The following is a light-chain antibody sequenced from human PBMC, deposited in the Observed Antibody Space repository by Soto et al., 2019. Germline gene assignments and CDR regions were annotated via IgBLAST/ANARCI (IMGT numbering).Light chain of an antibody. CDR1: QSISTW. J-gene: IGKJ4*01. CDR3: QQYLTYSSLT. V-gene: IGKV1-5*01. CDR2: DAS. Sequence: DKKMSKSPSTLSAYVGDRVTITCRASQSISTWLAWYQQRIGKAPKLLIYDASTLESGVPSRFSGSGSGTEFTLTISSLQPDDFATYYCQQYLTYSSLTFGGGTKVDNK.